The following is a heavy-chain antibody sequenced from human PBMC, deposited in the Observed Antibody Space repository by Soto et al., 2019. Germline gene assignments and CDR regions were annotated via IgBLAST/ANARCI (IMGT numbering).Heavy chain of an antibody. CDR3: ARLWAAAGNGPLWYFQH. Sequence: QLQLQESGPGLVKPSETLSLTCTVSGGSISSSSYYWGWIRQPPGKGLEWIGSIYYSGSTYYNPSLKSRVTISVDTSKNQFSLKLSSVTAADTAVYYCARLWAAAGNGPLWYFQHWGQGTLVTVSS. V-gene: IGHV4-39*01. D-gene: IGHD6-13*01. CDR2: IYYSGST. J-gene: IGHJ1*01. CDR1: GGSISSSSYY.